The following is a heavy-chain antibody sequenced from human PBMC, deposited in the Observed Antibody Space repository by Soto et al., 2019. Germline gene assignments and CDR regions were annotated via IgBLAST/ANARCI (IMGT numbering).Heavy chain of an antibody. CDR1: GGSISSYY. Sequence: SETLSLTCTVSGGSISSYYWSWIRQPPGKGLEWIGYIYYSGSTNYNPSLKSRVTISVDTSKNQFSLKLSSVTAADTAVYYCARGSHRVVVVAAMRRSAFDIWGQGTMVTVSS. CDR2: IYYSGST. D-gene: IGHD2-15*01. CDR3: ARGSHRVVVVAAMRRSAFDI. V-gene: IGHV4-59*12. J-gene: IGHJ3*02.